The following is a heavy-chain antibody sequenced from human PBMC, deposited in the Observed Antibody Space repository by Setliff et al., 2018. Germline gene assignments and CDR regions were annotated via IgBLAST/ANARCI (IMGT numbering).Heavy chain of an antibody. J-gene: IGHJ4*02. V-gene: IGHV1-18*01. Sequence: ASVKVSCKASGYTLINYGISWVRQAPGQGLEWMGWIGAYTGNTNYAQKFQDRVTLTADTSTTTAYLQLTNLRSDDTAIYFCSRLVRFCTRTSCQRLSGDEYWGQGALVTVSS. CDR1: GYTLINYG. CDR2: IGAYTGNT. D-gene: IGHD2-2*01. CDR3: SRLVRFCTRTSCQRLSGDEY.